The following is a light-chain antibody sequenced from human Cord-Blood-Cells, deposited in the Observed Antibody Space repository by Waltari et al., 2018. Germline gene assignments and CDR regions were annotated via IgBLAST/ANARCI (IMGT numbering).Light chain of an antibody. CDR3: QVWDSSSDHPV. CDR1: NIGRKS. Sequence: SYVLTQQPLVSVAPGKTARITCGGNNIGRKSGHWYQQRPGQAPVLVIYYDSDRPSGIPERFSGSNSGNTATLTISRVEAGDEADYYCQVWDSSSDHPVFGGGTKLTVL. CDR2: YDS. J-gene: IGLJ3*02. V-gene: IGLV3-21*04.